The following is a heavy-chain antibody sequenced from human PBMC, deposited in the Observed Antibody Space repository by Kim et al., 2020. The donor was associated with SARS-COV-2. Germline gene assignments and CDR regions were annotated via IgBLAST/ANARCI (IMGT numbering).Heavy chain of an antibody. CDR2: MNPNSGNT. V-gene: IGHV1-8*01. D-gene: IGHD4-17*01. CDR3: ARGRPNDYGDYFLTEDYYYYGMDV. CDR1: GYTFTSYD. J-gene: IGHJ6*02. Sequence: ASVKVSCKASGYTFTSYDINWVRQATGQGLEWMGWMNPNSGNTGYAQKFQGRVTMTRNTSISTAYMELSSLRSEDTAVYYCARGRPNDYGDYFLTEDYYYYGMDVWGQGTTVTVSS.